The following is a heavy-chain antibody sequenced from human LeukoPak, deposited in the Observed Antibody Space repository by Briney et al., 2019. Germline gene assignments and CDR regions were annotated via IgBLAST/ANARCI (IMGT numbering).Heavy chain of an antibody. CDR3: ARGAYFNWFDP. D-gene: IGHD2/OR15-2a*01. V-gene: IGHV3-20*01. J-gene: IGHJ5*02. CDR2: ISGPGRTT. Sequence: GGSLRLSCAASGFTFSSYVMSWVRQAPGKGLEWVSGISGPGRTTYYADFVKGRFTISRDNAKNSLYLQMNSLRAEDTALYHCARGAYFNWFDPWGQGTLVTVSS. CDR1: GFTFSSYV.